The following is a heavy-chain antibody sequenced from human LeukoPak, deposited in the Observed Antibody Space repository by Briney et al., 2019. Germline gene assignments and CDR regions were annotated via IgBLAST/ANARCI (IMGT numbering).Heavy chain of an antibody. CDR3: ARDLGSGWYYDY. Sequence: SETLSLTCTVSGGSISSYYWSWIRQPPGKGLEWIGYMYYSGSTSYNPSLRSRVTISVDTSKNQFSLKVSSVTAADTAVYYCARDLGSGWYYDYWGQGILVTVSS. CDR2: MYYSGST. V-gene: IGHV4-59*12. D-gene: IGHD6-19*01. CDR1: GGSISSYY. J-gene: IGHJ4*02.